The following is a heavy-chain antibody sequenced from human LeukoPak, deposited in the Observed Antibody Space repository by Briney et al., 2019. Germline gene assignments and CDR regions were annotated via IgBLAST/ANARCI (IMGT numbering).Heavy chain of an antibody. V-gene: IGHV3-33*01. D-gene: IGHD2-2*01. Sequence: PGRSLRLSCAASGFTFSSYGMPWVRQAPGKGLEWVAVIWYDGSNKYYADSVKGRFTISRDNSKNTLYLQMNSLRAEDTAVYYCARAHCSSTSCYFYYYYGMDVWGQGTTVTVSS. J-gene: IGHJ6*02. CDR1: GFTFSSYG. CDR2: IWYDGSNK. CDR3: ARAHCSSTSCYFYYYYGMDV.